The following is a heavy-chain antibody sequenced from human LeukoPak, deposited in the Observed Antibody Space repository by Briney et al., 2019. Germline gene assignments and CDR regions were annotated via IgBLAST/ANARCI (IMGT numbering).Heavy chain of an antibody. CDR3: ARGARVRLPWFGEFRGAFDI. CDR1: GFTFSSYS. CDR2: ISSSSSTI. Sequence: GGSLRLSCAASGFTFSSYSMNWVRQAPGKGLEWVSYISSSSSTIYYADSVKGRFTISRDNAKNSLYLQMNSLRAEDTAVYYCARGARVRLPWFGEFRGAFDIWGQGTMVTVSS. J-gene: IGHJ3*02. V-gene: IGHV3-48*01. D-gene: IGHD3-10*01.